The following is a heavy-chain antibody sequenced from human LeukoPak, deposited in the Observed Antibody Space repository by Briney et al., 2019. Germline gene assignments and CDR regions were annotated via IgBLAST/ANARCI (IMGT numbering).Heavy chain of an antibody. J-gene: IGHJ5*02. V-gene: IGHV4-4*07. CDR1: GGSISSYY. CDR3: ARDRPTIFGVVRSWFDP. CDR2: IYTSGST. Sequence: PSETLSLTCTVSGGSISSYYWSWIRQPAGKGLEWIGRIYTSGSTKYNPSLKSRVTISVDKSKNQFSLKLSSVTAADTAVYYCARDRPTIFGVVRSWFDPWGQGTLVSVSS. D-gene: IGHD3-3*01.